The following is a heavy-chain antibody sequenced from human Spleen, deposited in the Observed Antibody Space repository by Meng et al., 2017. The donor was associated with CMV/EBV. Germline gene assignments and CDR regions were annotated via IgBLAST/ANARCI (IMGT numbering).Heavy chain of an antibody. J-gene: IGHJ4*02. CDR3: ARGLNSGTSHY. V-gene: IGHV1-2*02. Sequence: ASVKVSCKASGGTFTSSALSWVRQAPGQGLEWMGGIDPNNGDTYYAQKYQGRVTVTADTSISTAYMDLSTLKSDDTAVYYCARGLNSGTSHYWGQGTLVTVSS. CDR1: GGTFTSSA. D-gene: IGHD1-26*01. CDR2: IDPNNGDT.